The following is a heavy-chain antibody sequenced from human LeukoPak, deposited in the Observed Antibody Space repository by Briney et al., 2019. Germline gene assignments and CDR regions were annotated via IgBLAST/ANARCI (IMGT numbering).Heavy chain of an antibody. J-gene: IGHJ6*02. CDR3: AREGSIAAPPYGMDV. D-gene: IGHD6-6*01. V-gene: IGHV1-69*04. Sequence: GSSVKVSCKASGGTFSSYAISWVRQAPGQGLEWMGRIIPIFDIANYAQKFQGRVTITADKSTSTAYMELSSLRSEDTAVYYCAREGSIAAPPYGMDVWGQGTTVTVSS. CDR2: IIPIFDIA. CDR1: GGTFSSYA.